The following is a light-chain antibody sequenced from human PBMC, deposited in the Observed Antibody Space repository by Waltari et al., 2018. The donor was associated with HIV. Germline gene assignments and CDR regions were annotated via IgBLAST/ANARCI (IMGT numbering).Light chain of an antibody. V-gene: IGLV1-44*01. CDR2: SNN. CDR3: AAWDDSLNALYV. J-gene: IGLJ1*01. Sequence: QSVLTQPPSASGTPGQRVTISCSGSRSNIGSNTVNWYQQLPGTAPKLLIYSNNQRPSGVPDRFSGSKSGTSASLAISGLQSEDEADYYCAAWDDSLNALYVFGTGTKVTVL. CDR1: RSNIGSNT.